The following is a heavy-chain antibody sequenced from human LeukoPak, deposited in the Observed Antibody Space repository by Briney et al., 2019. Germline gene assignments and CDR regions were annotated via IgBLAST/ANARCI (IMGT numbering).Heavy chain of an antibody. D-gene: IGHD3-16*01. V-gene: IGHV4-61*02. J-gene: IGHJ4*02. CDR3: AREILGHGRYAD. Sequence: SQTLSLNCTVSGNSISSGDYYWSWIRQPAGKGLEWIGRIYTSGSTTYNPSLKSRATISGDTSENQFSLRLSSVTAADTAVYYCAREILGHGRYADWGLGTLVTVSS. CDR1: GNSISSGDYY. CDR2: IYTSGST.